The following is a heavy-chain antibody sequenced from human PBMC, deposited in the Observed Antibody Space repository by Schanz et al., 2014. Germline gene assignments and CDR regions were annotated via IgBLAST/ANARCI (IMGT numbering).Heavy chain of an antibody. CDR2: ISGGGGTT. D-gene: IGHD5-12*01. Sequence: VQLVDSGGGLVEPGGSLRLSCAASGFSFSSYAMGWVRQARGKGLEWVSAISGGGGTTYYADSVKGRFTISRDNSKNTLYLQMNSLRAEDTAVYYCARKVVATIGGYYDNWGQGTLVIVSS. CDR1: GFSFSSYA. J-gene: IGHJ4*02. CDR3: ARKVVATIGGYYDN. V-gene: IGHV3-23*04.